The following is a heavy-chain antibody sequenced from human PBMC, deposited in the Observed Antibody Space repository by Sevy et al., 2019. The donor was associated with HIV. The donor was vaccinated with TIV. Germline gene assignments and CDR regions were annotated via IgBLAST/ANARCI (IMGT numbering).Heavy chain of an antibody. J-gene: IGHJ4*02. V-gene: IGHV5-51*01. D-gene: IGHD4-17*01. CDR1: GYSFTSYW. CDR3: ARPRRMDYVGNGYY. Sequence: GEALKISCKGSGYSFTSYWICWVRQMPGKGLEWMGIIYPGDSDTRYSPSFQGQVTISADKSISTAYLQWSSLKASDTAMYYWARPRRMDYVGNGYYWGQGTLVTVSS. CDR2: IYPGDSDT.